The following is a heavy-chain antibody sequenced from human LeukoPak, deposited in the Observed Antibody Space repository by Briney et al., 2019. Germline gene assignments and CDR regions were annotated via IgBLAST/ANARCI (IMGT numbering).Heavy chain of an antibody. Sequence: SETLSLTCTVSGGSISSSSYYLGWIRQPPGKGLEWIGSIYYSGSTYYNPSLKSRVTISVDTSKNQFSLKLSSVTAADTAVYYCARPYDSSGYRPGAFDIWGQGTMVTVSS. D-gene: IGHD3-22*01. J-gene: IGHJ3*02. V-gene: IGHV4-39*01. CDR1: GGSISSSSYY. CDR2: IYYSGST. CDR3: ARPYDSSGYRPGAFDI.